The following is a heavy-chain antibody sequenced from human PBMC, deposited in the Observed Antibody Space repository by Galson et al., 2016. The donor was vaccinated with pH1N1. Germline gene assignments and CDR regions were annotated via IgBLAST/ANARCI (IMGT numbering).Heavy chain of an antibody. CDR1: GYTFTEYY. J-gene: IGHJ4*02. CDR2: INSKTGRT. Sequence: SVKVSCKASGYTFTEYYIHWVRQAPGQGLEWMGRINSKTGRTDYAQSFQGRVTMTTDTSTSTAYMDLNRLRSDDTAVYYCARAPMGSTLYYCDYWGQGTLVTVSS. D-gene: IGHD1-26*01. CDR3: ARAPMGSTLYYCDY. V-gene: IGHV1-2*06.